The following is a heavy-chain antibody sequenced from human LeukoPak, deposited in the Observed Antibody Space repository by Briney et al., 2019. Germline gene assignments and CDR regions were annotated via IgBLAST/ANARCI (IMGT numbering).Heavy chain of an antibody. CDR1: GASIRSSY. Sequence: SETLSLTCTVSGASIRSSYWSWIRQPPGKGLEWIGHIHYSGSTNYNPSLKSRVTISVDTSKNKFSLKLSSVAAADTAVYYCARGDITIFGVVILFDYWGQGTLVTVSS. V-gene: IGHV4-59*12. D-gene: IGHD3-3*01. CDR3: ARGDITIFGVVILFDY. J-gene: IGHJ4*02. CDR2: IHYSGST.